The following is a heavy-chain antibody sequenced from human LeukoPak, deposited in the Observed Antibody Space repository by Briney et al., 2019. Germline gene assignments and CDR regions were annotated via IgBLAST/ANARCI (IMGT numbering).Heavy chain of an antibody. CDR2: ISGSGGST. D-gene: IGHD3-9*01. J-gene: IGHJ4*02. V-gene: IGHV3-23*01. Sequence: GGSLRLSCAASGFTVSSNYMSWVRQAPGKGLEWVSAISGSGGSTYYADSVKGRFTISRDNSKNTLYLQMNSLRAEDTAVYYCAKEEVRYFDYWGQGTLVTVSS. CDR1: GFTVSSNY. CDR3: AKEEVRYFDY.